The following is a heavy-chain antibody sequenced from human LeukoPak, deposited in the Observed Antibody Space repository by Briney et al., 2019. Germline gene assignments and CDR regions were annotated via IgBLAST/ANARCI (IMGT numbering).Heavy chain of an antibody. CDR1: GFTFSSYA. Sequence: GGSLRLSCAASGFTFSSYAMSWVRQAPGKGLEWVSAISGSGGSTYYADSVKGRFTISRDNSKNTLYLQMNSLRAEDTAVYYCAKNAPSDKRPSNRYFDLWGRGTLVTVSS. V-gene: IGHV3-23*01. CDR2: ISGSGGST. CDR3: AKNAPSDKRPSNRYFDL. J-gene: IGHJ2*01. D-gene: IGHD1-26*01.